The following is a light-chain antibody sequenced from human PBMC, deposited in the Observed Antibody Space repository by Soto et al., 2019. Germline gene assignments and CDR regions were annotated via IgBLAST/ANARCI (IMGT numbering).Light chain of an antibody. V-gene: IGKV1-39*01. CDR2: SAS. J-gene: IGKJ4*01. CDR3: QQTFSNLRS. CDR1: ESISDY. Sequence: IQLTQSPSSLSASVGDRVTIACRASESISDYLNWYQHKPGEAPKVLVYSASTLRGGVPSRFSGTGSGTEFTLTISSLQPEDVATYYCQQTFSNLRSFGGGTKVEIK.